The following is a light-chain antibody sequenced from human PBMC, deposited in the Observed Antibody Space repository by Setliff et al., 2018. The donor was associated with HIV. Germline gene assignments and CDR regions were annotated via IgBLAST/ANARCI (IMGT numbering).Light chain of an antibody. V-gene: IGLV2-14*01. Sequence: QSVLTQPASVSGSPGQSITISCTGTSSYDYVSWYQQHPGQAPRLMIYEVTNRPSGVSNRFSGSKSGSTASLTISGLQAEDEADYYCSSYTSTYTRVFGTGTKATVL. J-gene: IGLJ1*01. CDR2: EVT. CDR1: SSYDY. CDR3: SSYTSTYTRV.